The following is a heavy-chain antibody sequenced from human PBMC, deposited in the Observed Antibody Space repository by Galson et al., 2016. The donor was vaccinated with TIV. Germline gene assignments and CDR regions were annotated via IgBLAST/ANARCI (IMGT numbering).Heavy chain of an antibody. CDR1: GFTFSSYA. Sequence: SLRLSCAASGFTFSSYAMSWVRQAPGKGLEWVSGISGSGFSTFYADSVRGRFTISRDNGKSSLYLQLTSLRLEDTAFYYCARNSRADASMDYYYYHGMDVWGRGTTVTVSS. CDR3: ARNSRADASMDYYYYHGMDV. CDR2: ISGSGFST. V-gene: IGHV3-23*01. J-gene: IGHJ6*02. D-gene: IGHD5-18*01.